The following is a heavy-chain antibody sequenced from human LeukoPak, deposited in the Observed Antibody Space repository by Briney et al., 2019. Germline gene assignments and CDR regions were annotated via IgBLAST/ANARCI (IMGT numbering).Heavy chain of an antibody. CDR2: IKSKTDGGTT. J-gene: IGHJ4*02. CDR3: TTGYDYVWGSYMYYFDY. V-gene: IGHV3-15*01. Sequence: GGSLRLSCAASGFTFSNAWMSWVRQAPGKGLEWVGRIKSKTDGGTTDYAAPVKGRFTISRDDSKNTLYLQMNSLKTEETAVYYCTTGYDYVWGSYMYYFDYWGQGTLVTVSS. D-gene: IGHD3-16*01. CDR1: GFTFSNAW.